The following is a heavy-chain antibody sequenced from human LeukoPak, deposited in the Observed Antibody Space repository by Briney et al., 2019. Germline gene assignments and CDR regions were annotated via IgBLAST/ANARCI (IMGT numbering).Heavy chain of an antibody. V-gene: IGHV3-74*01. CDR2: INSDGRST. Sequence: GGSLRLSCAASGFTFSSYAMSWVRQAPGKGLVWVSRINSDGRSTSYADSVKGRFTISRDNAKNTLYLQMNSLRAEDTAVYYCARDVTGIAAAGVFDYWGQGILVTVSA. D-gene: IGHD6-13*01. CDR3: ARDVTGIAAAGVFDY. CDR1: GFTFSSYA. J-gene: IGHJ4*02.